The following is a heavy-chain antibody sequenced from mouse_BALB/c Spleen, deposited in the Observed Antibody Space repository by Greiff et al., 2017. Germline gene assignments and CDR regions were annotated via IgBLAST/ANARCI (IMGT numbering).Heavy chain of an antibody. CDR3: ARSDYDPYYYAMDY. CDR2: IWGDGST. V-gene: IGHV2-6-7*01. D-gene: IGHD2-4*01. J-gene: IGHJ4*01. CDR1: GFSLTGYG. Sequence: QVQLKESGPGLVAPSQSLSITCTVSGFSLTGYGVNWVRQPPGKGLEWLGMIWGDGSTDYNSALKSRLSISKDNSKSQVFLKMNSLQTDDTARYYCARSDYDPYYYAMDYWGQGTSVTVSS.